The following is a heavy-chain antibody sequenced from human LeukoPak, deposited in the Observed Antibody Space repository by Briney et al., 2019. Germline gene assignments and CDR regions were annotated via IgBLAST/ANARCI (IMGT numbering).Heavy chain of an antibody. Sequence: PGGSLRLSCAASGFTFSNHWMGWVRQAPGKGLEWVANLRQDGGQTYYVDSVKGRFTISRDNAKNSLYLQMNSLRAEDTAVYYCAELGITMIGGVWGKGTTVTISS. CDR2: LRQDGGQT. CDR3: AELGITMIGGV. D-gene: IGHD3-10*02. CDR1: GFTFSNHW. V-gene: IGHV3-7*01. J-gene: IGHJ6*04.